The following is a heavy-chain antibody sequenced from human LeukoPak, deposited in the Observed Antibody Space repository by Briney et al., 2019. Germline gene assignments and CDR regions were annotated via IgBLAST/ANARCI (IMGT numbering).Heavy chain of an antibody. Sequence: GGSLRLSCVASGFTFSISWVTWVRQAPEKGLEWVANIDKHGNGKYYVDSVKGRFAISRDYATNSVFLQMNSLRAEDTSVYYCARDAGWGYYDLWGQGTPVTVSS. CDR2: IDKHGNGK. D-gene: IGHD1-26*01. CDR3: ARDAGWGYYDL. J-gene: IGHJ4*02. V-gene: IGHV3-7*01. CDR1: GFTFSISW.